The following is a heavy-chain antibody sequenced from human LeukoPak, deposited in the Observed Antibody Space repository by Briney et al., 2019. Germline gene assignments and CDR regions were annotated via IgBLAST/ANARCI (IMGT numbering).Heavy chain of an antibody. CDR2: ISSSSSYI. V-gene: IGHV3-21*01. Sequence: TGGSLRLSCAASGFTFSSYTMNWVRQAPGKGLEWVSSISSSSSYIYYADSVKGRFTVSRDSAKNSLYLQMNSLRAEDTAVYYCASSFVRSGYLYSGSQQIDYWGQGTLVTVSS. CDR1: GFTFSSYT. J-gene: IGHJ4*02. CDR3: ASSFVRSGYLYSGSQQIDY. D-gene: IGHD1-26*01.